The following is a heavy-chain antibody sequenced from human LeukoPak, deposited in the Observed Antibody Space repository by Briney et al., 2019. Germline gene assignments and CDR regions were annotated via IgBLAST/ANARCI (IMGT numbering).Heavy chain of an antibody. CDR3: ARLEGSSSPGPDHYYYYYYMDV. CDR2: IYPGDSDT. J-gene: IGHJ6*03. Sequence: GESLKISCKGSGYSFTSYWSDWVRQLPGKCLGWMGIIYPGDSDTRYSPSFQGQVTISADKSISTAYLQWSSLKASDTAMYYCARLEGSSSPGPDHYYYYYYMDVWGKGTTVTVSS. V-gene: IGHV5-51*01. CDR1: GYSFTSYW. D-gene: IGHD6-6*01.